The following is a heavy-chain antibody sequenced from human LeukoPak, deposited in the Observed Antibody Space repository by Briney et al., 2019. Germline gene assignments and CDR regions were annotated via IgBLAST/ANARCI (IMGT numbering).Heavy chain of an antibody. Sequence: GGSLRLSCVGSGFTFSNYAINWVRQAPGKGLEWVSGIGGGGGDTYYADSVKGRFTISRDNAKNSLYLQMNSLRAEDTAVYYCARDLSYYDILTGYYWDAFDIWGQGTMVTVSS. CDR3: ARDLSYYDILTGYYWDAFDI. CDR2: IGGGGGDT. CDR1: GFTFSNYA. J-gene: IGHJ3*02. V-gene: IGHV3-23*01. D-gene: IGHD3-9*01.